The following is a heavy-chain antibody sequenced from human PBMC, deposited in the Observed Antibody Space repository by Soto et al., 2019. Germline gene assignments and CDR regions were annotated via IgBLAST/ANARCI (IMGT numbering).Heavy chain of an antibody. Sequence: EVQLLESGGGLVQPGGSLRLSCAASGFTFSSYAMSWVRQAPGKGLEWVSAISGSGGSTYYADSVKGRFTISRDNSKNTLEMQMNSLRAEDTVIYYCAIGRSCSSTRCSVSSYWGQGPMVTVSS. D-gene: IGHD2-2*01. J-gene: IGHJ4*02. V-gene: IGHV3-23*01. CDR2: ISGSGGST. CDR1: GFTFSSYA. CDR3: AIGRSCSSTRCSVSSY.